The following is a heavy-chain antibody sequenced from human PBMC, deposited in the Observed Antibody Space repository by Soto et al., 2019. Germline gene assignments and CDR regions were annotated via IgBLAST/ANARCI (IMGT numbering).Heavy chain of an antibody. CDR2: INHVGIT. J-gene: IGHJ6*02. V-gene: IGHV4-34*01. Sequence: PLETLSLTCAVSGGSFRGFYWTWIRQSPGKGLEWLGDINHVGITNYNPSLKSRVSIPVDTSKNQFSLKMSSVTAADTAVYYCAGMVRGVINDYYYYGMDVWGQGTTVTVSS. CDR1: GGSFRGFY. CDR3: AGMVRGVINDYYYYGMDV. D-gene: IGHD3-10*01.